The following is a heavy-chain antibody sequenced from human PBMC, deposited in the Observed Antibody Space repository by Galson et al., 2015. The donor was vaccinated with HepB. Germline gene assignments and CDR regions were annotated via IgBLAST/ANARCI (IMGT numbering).Heavy chain of an antibody. Sequence: LRLSCAASGFTFSSYSMNWVRQAPGKGLEWIGYIYYSGSTNYNPSLKSRVTISVDTSKNQFSLKLSSVTAADTAVYYCASGGYSSGWRPWYFDLWGRGTLVTVSS. D-gene: IGHD6-19*01. CDR2: IYYSGST. V-gene: IGHV4-59*01. CDR1: GFTFSSYS. J-gene: IGHJ2*01. CDR3: ASGGYSSGWRPWYFDL.